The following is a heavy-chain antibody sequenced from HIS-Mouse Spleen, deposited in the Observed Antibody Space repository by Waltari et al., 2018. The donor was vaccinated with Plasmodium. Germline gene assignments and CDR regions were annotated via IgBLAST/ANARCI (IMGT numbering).Heavy chain of an antibody. Sequence: QLQLQESGPGLVKPSETLSLTCTVSGGSISSSSYYWGWIRQPPGKGLECVGRIYYSWGTYIIPALKFRVTISVDTSKNHVYLQLSSVTAAETAGEYCARVPYYYDSSGYGMGWFDRWGQGTLVTVAS. D-gene: IGHD3-22*01. J-gene: IGHJ5*02. CDR3: ARVPYYYDSSGYGMGWFDR. CDR1: GGSISSSSYY. CDR2: IYYSWGT. V-gene: IGHV4-39*07.